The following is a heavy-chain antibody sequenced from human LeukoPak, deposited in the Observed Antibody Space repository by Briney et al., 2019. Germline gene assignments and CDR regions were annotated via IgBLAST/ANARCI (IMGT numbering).Heavy chain of an antibody. Sequence: GGSLRLSCAASGFTFSDYSMNWVRQAPGKGPEWVASLSRSRRSPTYRYYADSVKGRFTISRDDDKNEVYLQMNSLGVEDTAVYYCTRPRSDDYASNAYWGQGTLVTVSS. CDR1: GFTFSDYS. J-gene: IGHJ4*02. V-gene: IGHV3-21*01. D-gene: IGHD4/OR15-4a*01. CDR2: LSRSRRSPTYR. CDR3: TRPRSDDYASNAY.